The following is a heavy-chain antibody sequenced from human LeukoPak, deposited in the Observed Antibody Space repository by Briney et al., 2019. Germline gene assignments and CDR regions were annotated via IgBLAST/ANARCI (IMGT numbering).Heavy chain of an antibody. J-gene: IGHJ1*01. V-gene: IGHV1-18*01. CDR1: GYTFTSYG. D-gene: IGHD1-26*01. CDR2: ISAYNGNT. Sequence: GASVKVSCKASGYTFTSYGISWVRQAPGQGLEWMGWISAYNGNTNYAQKLQGRVTMTTDTSTTTAYMELRGLRAEDTALYYCAKGGVAQKYSGSYYRYFQHWGQGTLVTVSS. CDR3: AKGGVAQKYSGSYYRYFQH.